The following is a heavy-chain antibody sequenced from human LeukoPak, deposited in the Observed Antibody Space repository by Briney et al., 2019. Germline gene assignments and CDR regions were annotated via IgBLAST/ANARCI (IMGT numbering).Heavy chain of an antibody. CDR1: GGSISSYY. CDR3: ARDREANWIDP. D-gene: IGHD5-24*01. J-gene: IGHJ5*02. Sequence: PSETLSLTCTVSGGSISSYYWSWIRQPPGKGLEWIGSTYYSGSTNYNPSLKSRVTISVDTSKNQLSLKLSSVTAADTAVYYCARDREANWIDPWGQGTLVTVSS. V-gene: IGHV4-59*01. CDR2: TYYSGST.